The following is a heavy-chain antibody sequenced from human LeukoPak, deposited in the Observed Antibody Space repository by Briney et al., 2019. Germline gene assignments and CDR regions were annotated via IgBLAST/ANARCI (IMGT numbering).Heavy chain of an antibody. D-gene: IGHD3-16*01. Sequence: GGSLRLSCAASGFTLSGYDMSWVRQAPGKGREWVSYTSSSSSTIYYADSVKGRFTISRDNAKNSLFLQMSSLRAEDTAVYYCARRVPSQVITDYFDYWGQGTLVTVSS. J-gene: IGHJ4*02. CDR1: GFTLSGYD. CDR3: ARRVPSQVITDYFDY. CDR2: TSSSSSTI. V-gene: IGHV3-48*04.